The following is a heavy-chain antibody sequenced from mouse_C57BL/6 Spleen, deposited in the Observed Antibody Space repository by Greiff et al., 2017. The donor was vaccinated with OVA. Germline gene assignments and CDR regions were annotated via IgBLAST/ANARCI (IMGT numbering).Heavy chain of an antibody. D-gene: IGHD2-1*01. Sequence: QVQLKESGPGLVQPSQSLSITCTVSGFSLTSYGVHCVRQSPGKGLEWLGVMWRGGSTDYNAAFMSRLSITKDNSKSQVFFKMNSLQADDTAIDYCAKEGYGNYPFDYWGQGTTLTVSS. V-gene: IGHV2-5*01. CDR2: MWRGGST. CDR1: GFSLTSYG. J-gene: IGHJ2*01. CDR3: AKEGYGNYPFDY.